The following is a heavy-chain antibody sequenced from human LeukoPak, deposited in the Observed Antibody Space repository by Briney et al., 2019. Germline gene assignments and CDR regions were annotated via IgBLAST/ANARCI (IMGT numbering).Heavy chain of an antibody. J-gene: IGHJ4*02. CDR3: ARVLGGGASEGGY. CDR2: ISSSSSYI. V-gene: IGHV3-21*01. D-gene: IGHD1-14*01. CDR1: GFTFSSYS. Sequence: PGGSLRLSCAASGFTFSSYSMNWVRQAPGKGLEWVSSISSSSSYIYYADSLKGRFTISRDNAKKSVYLQMNSLTEEDTAVYYCARVLGGGASEGGYWGQGTLVTVSS.